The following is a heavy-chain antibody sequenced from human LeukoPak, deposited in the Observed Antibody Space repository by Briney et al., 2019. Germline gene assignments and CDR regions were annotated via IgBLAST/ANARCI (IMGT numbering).Heavy chain of an antibody. V-gene: IGHV4-59*08. Sequence: PSDTLSLTCTVSGGSISSYYGRCIRQPPGKGLEWIGYIYYSGSTNYNASLKSRVTISVDTSKNQFSLKLSSVTAADTAVYYCAGSGYSSGWYEYFQHWGQGTLVTVSS. J-gene: IGHJ1*01. CDR3: AGSGYSSGWYEYFQH. CDR1: GGSISSYY. D-gene: IGHD6-19*01. CDR2: IYYSGST.